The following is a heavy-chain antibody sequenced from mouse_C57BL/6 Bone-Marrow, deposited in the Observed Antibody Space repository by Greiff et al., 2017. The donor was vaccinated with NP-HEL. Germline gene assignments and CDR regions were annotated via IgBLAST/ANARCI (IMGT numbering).Heavy chain of an antibody. J-gene: IGHJ2*01. CDR2: IHPNSGST. D-gene: IGHD1-1*01. CDR1: GYTFTSYW. CDR3: AKPIITTAVAFDY. Sequence: QVQLQQPGAELVKPGASVKLSCKASGYTFTSYWMHWVKQRSGQGLEWIGMIHPNSGSTNYNEKFKSKATLTVDKSSSTAYMQLSSLTSEDSAVYYCAKPIITTAVAFDYWGQGTTLTVSS. V-gene: IGHV1-64*01.